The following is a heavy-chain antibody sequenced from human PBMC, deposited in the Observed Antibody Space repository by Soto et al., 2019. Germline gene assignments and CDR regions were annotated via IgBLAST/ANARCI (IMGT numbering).Heavy chain of an antibody. V-gene: IGHV4-4*07. Sequence: QVQLQESGPGLVKPSETLSLTCTVSGGSVTDYYWSWIRQPAGKGLEWIGRIYSSGSTNYNPSLRRRVSMSVDTSKTQFSLIVTSVTAADSAVYYCAREGGIVAKIPFDYWGQGTLVTVSS. J-gene: IGHJ4*02. CDR2: IYSSGST. CDR3: AREGGIVAKIPFDY. CDR1: GGSVTDYY. D-gene: IGHD5-12*01.